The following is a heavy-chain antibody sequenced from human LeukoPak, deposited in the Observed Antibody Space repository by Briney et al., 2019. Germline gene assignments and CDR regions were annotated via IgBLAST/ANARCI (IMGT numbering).Heavy chain of an antibody. D-gene: IGHD1-26*01. CDR1: GFAFTNAW. V-gene: IGHV3-15*07. J-gene: IGHJ4*02. CDR3: TTAKATPYY. Sequence: PGGSLRLSCAASGFAFTNAWMNWVRQAPGKGLEWVGRLKSKADAGTTDYAAPVKGRFTISRDDPKNMLYLQMNSLKTEDTAVYYCTTAKATPYYWGQGTLVTVSS. CDR2: LKSKADAGTT.